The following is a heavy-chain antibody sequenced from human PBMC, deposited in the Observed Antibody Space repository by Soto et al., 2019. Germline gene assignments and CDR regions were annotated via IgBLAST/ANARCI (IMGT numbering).Heavy chain of an antibody. Sequence: SGESLKISCKASGYNFANYWIGWVRQMPGKGLEWVGIIYPGGSDTRYSPSFQGQVTISADKSTFTAYLQWSSLKASDTAMYYCARPPYSGYALVSAFDIWGQGTMVTVSS. CDR3: ARPPYSGYALVSAFDI. CDR2: IYPGGSDT. D-gene: IGHD5-12*01. CDR1: GYNFANYW. V-gene: IGHV5-51*01. J-gene: IGHJ3*02.